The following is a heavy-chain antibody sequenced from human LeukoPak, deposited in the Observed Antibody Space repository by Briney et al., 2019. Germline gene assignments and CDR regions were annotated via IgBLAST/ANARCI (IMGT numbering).Heavy chain of an antibody. D-gene: IGHD1-26*01. J-gene: IGHJ4*02. V-gene: IGHV1-69*05. CDR1: GYTFSSYA. Sequence: SVKVSCKASGYTFSSYAISWVRQAPGQGLEWMGGIIPIFGTANYAQKFQGRVTITTDESTSTAYMELSSLRSEDTAVYYCARGIVGATRLFDYWGQGTLVTVSS. CDR3: ARGIVGATRLFDY. CDR2: IIPIFGTA.